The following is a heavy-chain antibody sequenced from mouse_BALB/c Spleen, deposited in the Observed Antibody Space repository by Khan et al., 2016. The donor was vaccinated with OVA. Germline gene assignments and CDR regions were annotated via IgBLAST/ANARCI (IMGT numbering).Heavy chain of an antibody. J-gene: IGHJ3*01. Sequence: EVKLEESGGGLVKPGGSLKLSCAASGFTFSNYAMSWVRQSPEKRLECVASIGSGDSTYYLDSVKGRFTISRDNARNILYLQMSSLRSEDTALYYCARDYWFTYWGQGTLVTVSA. CDR2: IGSGDST. CDR3: ARDYWFTY. CDR1: GFTFSNYA. V-gene: IGHV5-6-5*01.